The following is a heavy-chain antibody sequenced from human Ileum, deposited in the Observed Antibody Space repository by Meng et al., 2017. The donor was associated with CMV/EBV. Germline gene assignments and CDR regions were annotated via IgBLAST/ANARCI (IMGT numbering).Heavy chain of an antibody. Sequence: GGPLRLSCAASGFTFRTYAMNWVRQAPGKGLEWVAYISLSDRTSYSASVRGRFTISRDDSRNTVYLQMDSLRVEDTAVYYCAGDQGGGRFDHWGQGSLVTVSS. CDR3: AGDQGGGRFDH. CDR1: GFTFRTYA. V-gene: IGHV3-23*05. J-gene: IGHJ4*02. D-gene: IGHD3-16*01. CDR2: ISLSDRT.